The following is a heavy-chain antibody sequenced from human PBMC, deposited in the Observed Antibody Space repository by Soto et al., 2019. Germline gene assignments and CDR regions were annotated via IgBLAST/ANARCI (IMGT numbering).Heavy chain of an antibody. CDR3: ARADVYYGSGSYFFPGMDV. Sequence: SETLSLTCTASGGSISSYYWSWIRQPPGKGLEWIGYIYYSGSTNYNPSLKSRVTISVDTSKNQFSLKLSSVTAADTAVYYCARADVYYGSGSYFFPGMDVWGQGTTVTVSS. D-gene: IGHD3-10*01. CDR1: GGSISSYY. CDR2: IYYSGST. V-gene: IGHV4-59*01. J-gene: IGHJ6*02.